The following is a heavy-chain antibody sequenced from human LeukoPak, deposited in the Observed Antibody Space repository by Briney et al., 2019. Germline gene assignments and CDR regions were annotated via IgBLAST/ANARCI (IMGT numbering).Heavy chain of an antibody. CDR2: ISEESSSI. V-gene: IGHV3-9*01. CDR1: GFTLNGYA. Sequence: GGSLRLSCIASGFTLNGYAMHWVRQGPGQGLEWVSGISEESSSIVYADSVKGRFTISRDNAKNSLYLQMNSLRPEDTALYYCVKNAVGGRASYFDFWGQGTLVTVAS. D-gene: IGHD3-10*01. J-gene: IGHJ4*02. CDR3: VKNAVGGRASYFDF.